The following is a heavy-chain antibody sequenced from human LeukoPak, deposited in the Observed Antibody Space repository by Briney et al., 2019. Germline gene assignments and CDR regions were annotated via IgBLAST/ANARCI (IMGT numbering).Heavy chain of an antibody. Sequence: GGSLRLSCGASGFTVSTNYMSCVRQAPGKGLEWVSIIYSGGSTYYAGSVKGRFTISRDNSKNTLYLQMNSLRAEDTAVYYCASYRYGSSFAFDIWGQGTMVTVSS. J-gene: IGHJ3*02. CDR2: IYSGGST. CDR1: GFTVSTNY. D-gene: IGHD6-6*01. V-gene: IGHV3-66*01. CDR3: ASYRYGSSFAFDI.